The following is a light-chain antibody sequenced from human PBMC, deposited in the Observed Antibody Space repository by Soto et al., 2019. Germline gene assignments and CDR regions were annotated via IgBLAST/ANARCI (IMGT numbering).Light chain of an antibody. V-gene: IGLV3-9*01. CDR3: QVWDSSTVV. Sequence: SYELTQPLSESVALGQTARITCGGNNIGSKNVHWYQQRSGQAHVMVIYRDTYRPSGIPERFSGSNSGNTATLTISRAQAGDEADYYCQVWDSSTVVFGGGTKLTVL. CDR2: RDT. CDR1: NIGSKN. J-gene: IGLJ2*01.